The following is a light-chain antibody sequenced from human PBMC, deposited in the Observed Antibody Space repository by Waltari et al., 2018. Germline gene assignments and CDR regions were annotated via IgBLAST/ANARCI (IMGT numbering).Light chain of an antibody. CDR2: KDN. J-gene: IGLJ2*01. CDR3: QSVDSTDSYPV. V-gene: IGLV3-25*03. Sequence: SNELTQPPSVSVFPGQTARITCSADALADEYAYWYQQKPGQAPVMIIYKDNERPSGIHDRFSGSSSGTTVTLTISAVQAEDEADYFCQSVDSTDSYPVFGGGTKLTVL. CDR1: ALADEY.